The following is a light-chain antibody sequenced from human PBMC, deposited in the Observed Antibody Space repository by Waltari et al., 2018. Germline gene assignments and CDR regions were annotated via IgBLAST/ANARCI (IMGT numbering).Light chain of an antibody. V-gene: IGLV2-14*03. CDR2: DVS. CDR1: SSDVGGYNY. CDR3: SSYAGYSAVV. Sequence: QSALTQPASVSGSPGQSITISCTGTSSDVGGYNYVSWYQHHPGKAPKLIIYDVSRWPSGVSNRFSGSKSGDTASLTISGLQAEDDADYYCSSYAGYSAVVFGGETKVTVL. J-gene: IGLJ2*01.